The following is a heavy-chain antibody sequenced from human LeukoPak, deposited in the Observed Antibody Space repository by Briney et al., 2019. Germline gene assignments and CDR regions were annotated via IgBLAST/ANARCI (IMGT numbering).Heavy chain of an antibody. CDR3: ARRLPPVMKYYFDY. D-gene: IGHD4-11*01. CDR1: GFTFDSYG. Sequence: GGSLRLSCAASGFTFDSYGMHWVRQAPGKGLEWVAVMWYDGSNKYYADSVKGRFTISRDDSKNTLYLQMNSLRAEDTAMYYCARRLPPVMKYYFDYWGQGTLVTVSS. J-gene: IGHJ4*02. V-gene: IGHV3-33*01. CDR2: MWYDGSNK.